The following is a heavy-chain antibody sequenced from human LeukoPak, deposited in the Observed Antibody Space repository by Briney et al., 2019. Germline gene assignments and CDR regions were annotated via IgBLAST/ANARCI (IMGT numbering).Heavy chain of an antibody. CDR3: AGRVDIVASPYFDY. CDR1: GGSISSSNW. Sequence: PSETLSLTCAVSGGSISSSNWWSWVRQPPGKGLEWIGEIYHSGSTNYNPSLKSRVTISVDKSKNQFSLKLSSVTAADTAVYYCAGRVDIVASPYFDYWGQGTLVTVSS. J-gene: IGHJ4*02. D-gene: IGHD5-12*01. V-gene: IGHV4-4*02. CDR2: IYHSGST.